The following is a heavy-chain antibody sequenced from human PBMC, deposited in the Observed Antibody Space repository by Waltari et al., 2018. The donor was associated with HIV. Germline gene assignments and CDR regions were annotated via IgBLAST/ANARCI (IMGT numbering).Heavy chain of an antibody. CDR2: IGSSGTTI. CDR1: GFTFSSYE. CDR3: ARVNQVLYYGMDV. D-gene: IGHD2-2*02. V-gene: IGHV3-48*03. J-gene: IGHJ6*02. Sequence: EMQLVESGGGLVQPGGSLRLSCVASGFTFSSYEMNWVRQVPGKGLDWISYIGSSGTTISYADSVKGRFTFSRDNAKKSLFLQMNSLRVEDTAVYWCARVNQVLYYGMDVWGQGTTVTVSS.